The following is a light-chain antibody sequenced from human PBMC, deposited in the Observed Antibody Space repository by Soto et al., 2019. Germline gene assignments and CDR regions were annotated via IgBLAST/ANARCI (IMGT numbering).Light chain of an antibody. CDR2: GAS. V-gene: IGKV3-20*01. Sequence: EIVLTQSPGTLSLCPGERATLSCRASQSVSSSYLAWYQQKPGQAPRLLIYGASSRATGIPDRFSGSGSGTDFTLTISRLQPEDFAVYYCQQYGSSQWTFGQGTKVEIK. CDR3: QQYGSSQWT. CDR1: QSVSSSY. J-gene: IGKJ1*01.